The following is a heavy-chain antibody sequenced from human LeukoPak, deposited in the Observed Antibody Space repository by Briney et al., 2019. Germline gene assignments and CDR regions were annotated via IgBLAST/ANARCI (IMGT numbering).Heavy chain of an antibody. D-gene: IGHD2/OR15-2a*01. Sequence: ASVKVSCGASGYTFTGYYMHWVRQAPGQGLEWMGWINPNSGGTNYAQKFQGRVTMTRDTSISTAYMELSRLRSDDTAVYYCAREWNSIWQGWFDPWGQGTLVTVSS. V-gene: IGHV1-2*02. CDR2: INPNSGGT. J-gene: IGHJ5*02. CDR3: AREWNSIWQGWFDP. CDR1: GYTFTGYY.